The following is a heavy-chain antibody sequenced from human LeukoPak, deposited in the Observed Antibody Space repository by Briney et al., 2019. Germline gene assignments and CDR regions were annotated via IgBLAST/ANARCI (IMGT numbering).Heavy chain of an antibody. Sequence: GGSLRLSCAASGFTFSTYSMSWVRQAPGKGLEWVSVIYSGGSTYYADSVKGRFTISRDNSKNTLYLQMNSLRAEDTAVYYCARAASGWYDAFDIWGQGTMVTVSS. D-gene: IGHD6-19*01. J-gene: IGHJ3*02. CDR1: GFTFSTYS. V-gene: IGHV3-66*01. CDR2: IYSGGST. CDR3: ARAASGWYDAFDI.